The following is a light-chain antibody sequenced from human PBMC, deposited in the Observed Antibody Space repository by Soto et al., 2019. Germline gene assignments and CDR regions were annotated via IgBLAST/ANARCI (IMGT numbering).Light chain of an antibody. Sequence: QSALSQPPSASGTPGQRVTISCSGSSSNIGSNTVSWYQQFPGTAPKLLIYFNIQRPSGVPDRFSGSKSGTSASLDISGIQSEDEADYYCAAWDESLNGYVFGTGTKVTV. V-gene: IGLV1-44*01. CDR2: FNI. J-gene: IGLJ1*01. CDR3: AAWDESLNGYV. CDR1: SSNIGSNT.